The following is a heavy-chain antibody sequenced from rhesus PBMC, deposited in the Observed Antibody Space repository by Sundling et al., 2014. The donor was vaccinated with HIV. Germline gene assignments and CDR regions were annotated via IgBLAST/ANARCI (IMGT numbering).Heavy chain of an antibody. D-gene: IGHD3-16*01. CDR3: TTFYSGSFDY. CDR1: GFTFSSYG. J-gene: IGHJ4*01. Sequence: EVQLVESGGGLVQPGGSLRLSCTASGFTFSSYGMSWVRQGPGKGLEWVSSISSGSTYIYSADSVKGRFTFSRDNAKNSLSLQMNSLRAEDTAVYYCTTFYSGSFDYWGQGVLVTVSS. CDR2: ISSGSTYI. V-gene: IGHV3-136*01.